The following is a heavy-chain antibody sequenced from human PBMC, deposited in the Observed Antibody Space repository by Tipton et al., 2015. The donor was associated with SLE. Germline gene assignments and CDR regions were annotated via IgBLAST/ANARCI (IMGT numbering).Heavy chain of an antibody. CDR1: GGSITSRSYY. CDR2: IYYSGST. J-gene: IGHJ4*02. V-gene: IGHV4-39*07. CDR3: ARGVLDF. Sequence: TLFPTCTVSGGSITSRSYYWGWIRQPPGKGLECIGSIYYSGSTYYNPSLKSRVTISVDTSKNQFSLNLRSVTAADTAVYYCARGVLDFWGQGTLVTVSS.